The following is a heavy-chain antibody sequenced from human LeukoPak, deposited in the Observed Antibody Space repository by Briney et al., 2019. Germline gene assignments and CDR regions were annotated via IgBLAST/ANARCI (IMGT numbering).Heavy chain of an antibody. V-gene: IGHV1-8*01. CDR1: GYTFTSND. CDR2: MNPNSGNT. J-gene: IGHJ4*02. CDR3: ARCLGDDFWSGYYSFDY. D-gene: IGHD3-3*01. Sequence: ASVKVSCKASGYTFTSNDINWVRQATGQGLEWMGWMNPNSGNTGYAQKFQGRVTMTRNTSISTAYMELSSLRSEDTAVYYCARCLGDDFWSGYYSFDYWGQGTLVTVSS.